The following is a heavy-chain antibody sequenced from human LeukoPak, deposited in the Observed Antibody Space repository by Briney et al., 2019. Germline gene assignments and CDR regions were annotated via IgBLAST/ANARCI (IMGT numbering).Heavy chain of an antibody. CDR1: GYTFTCYG. CDR3: ARDIRDGVDFWSGHPMDYYYGMDV. Sequence: ASVKDSCKASGYTFTCYGISWVRQAPGQGLEWMGWISAYNGNTNYAQKLQGRVTMTTDTSTSTAYMELRSLRSDDTAVYYCARDIRDGVDFWSGHPMDYYYGMDVWGQGTTVTVSS. CDR2: ISAYNGNT. V-gene: IGHV1-18*01. J-gene: IGHJ6*02. D-gene: IGHD3-3*01.